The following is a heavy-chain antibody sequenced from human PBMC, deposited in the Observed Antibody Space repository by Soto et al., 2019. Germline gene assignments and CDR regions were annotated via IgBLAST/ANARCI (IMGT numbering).Heavy chain of an antibody. V-gene: IGHV4-31*03. CDR1: GGCISSGGYY. CDR2: IYYSGST. Sequence: PSETLSLTCTVSGGCISSGGYYWSWIRQHPGKGLEWIGYIYYSGSTYYNPSLKSRVTISVDTSKNQFSLKLSSVTAADTAVYYCARVLKKDYGMDVWGKGTTVTVSS. J-gene: IGHJ6*04. CDR3: ARVLKKDYGMDV.